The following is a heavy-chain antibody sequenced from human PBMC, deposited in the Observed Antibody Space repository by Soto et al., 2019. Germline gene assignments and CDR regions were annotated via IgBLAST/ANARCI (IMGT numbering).Heavy chain of an antibody. Sequence: QVQLVQSGAEVKKPGASVKVSCKASGYTFSSYDINWVRQATGQGLEWMGWMNPNSANTGYAQKFQGRVTMTTDTSMSTAYMELSSLRSEDSAVYYCAREGITNFGVVSFYGMDVWGQGTTVTVSS. J-gene: IGHJ6*02. V-gene: IGHV1-8*01. CDR2: MNPNSANT. D-gene: IGHD3-3*01. CDR1: GYTFSSYD. CDR3: AREGITNFGVVSFYGMDV.